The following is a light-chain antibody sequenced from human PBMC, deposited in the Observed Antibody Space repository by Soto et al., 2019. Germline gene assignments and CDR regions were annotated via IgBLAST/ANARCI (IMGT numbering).Light chain of an antibody. CDR1: QSISSW. CDR3: QQYNSYSPLT. J-gene: IGKJ4*01. Sequence: DIAMTQYASSLSASVGDRVNVTCRASQSISSWLAWYQQKPGKAPKLLIFDAFSLESGVPSRFSGSRSGTEFTLTISSLQPDDYATYYCQQYNSYSPLTFGGGTKV. V-gene: IGKV1-5*01. CDR2: DAF.